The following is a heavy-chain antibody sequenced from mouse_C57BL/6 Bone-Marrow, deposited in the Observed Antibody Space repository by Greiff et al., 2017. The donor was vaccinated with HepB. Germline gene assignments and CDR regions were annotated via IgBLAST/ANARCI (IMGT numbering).Heavy chain of an antibody. CDR1: GYTFTDYY. CDR2: INTNNGGT. Sequence: EVQLQQSGPELVKPGASVKISCKASGYTFTDYYMNWVKQSHGKSLEWIGDINTNNGGTSYNQKFKGKATLTVDKSSSTAYMELRSLTSEDSAVYYCARGLLWLRRGFDYWGQGTTLTVSS. J-gene: IGHJ2*01. CDR3: ARGLLWLRRGFDY. D-gene: IGHD2-2*01. V-gene: IGHV1-26*01.